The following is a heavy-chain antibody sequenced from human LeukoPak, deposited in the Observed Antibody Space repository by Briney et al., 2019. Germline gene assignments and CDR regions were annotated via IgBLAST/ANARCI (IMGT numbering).Heavy chain of an antibody. Sequence: GGSLRLSCAASGFTVSSNYMSWVRQAPGKGLEWASVIYSGGSTYYADSVKGRFTISRDNSKNTLYLQMNSLRAEDTAVYYCARGVVFIAAAGGYYFDYWGQGTLVTVSS. V-gene: IGHV3-53*01. CDR3: ARGVVFIAAAGGYYFDY. CDR1: GFTVSSNY. D-gene: IGHD6-13*01. J-gene: IGHJ4*02. CDR2: IYSGGST.